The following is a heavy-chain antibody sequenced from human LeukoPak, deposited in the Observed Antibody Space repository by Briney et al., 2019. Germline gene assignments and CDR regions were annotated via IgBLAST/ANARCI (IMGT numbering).Heavy chain of an antibody. J-gene: IGHJ4*02. CDR3: ARILDSAWGELGY. CDR1: GFTFSNAW. Sequence: GGSLRLSCAASGFTFSNAWMSWVRQAPGKGLEWVGRIKSKTDGGTTDYAAPVKGRFTISRDDSKNTLYLQMNSLKTEDTAVYYCARILDSAWGELGYWGQGTLVTVSS. D-gene: IGHD6-19*01. CDR2: IKSKTDGGTT. V-gene: IGHV3-15*01.